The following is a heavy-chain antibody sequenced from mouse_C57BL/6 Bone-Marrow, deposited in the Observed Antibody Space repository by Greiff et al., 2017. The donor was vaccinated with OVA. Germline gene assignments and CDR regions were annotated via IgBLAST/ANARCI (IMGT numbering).Heavy chain of an antibody. CDR2: IDPNSGGT. D-gene: IGHD2-5*01. CDR1: GYTFTSYW. CDR3: ATYSKAWFAY. V-gene: IGHV1-72*01. Sequence: VQLKQPGAELVKPGASVKLSCKASGYTFTSYWMHWVKQRPGRGLEWIGRIDPNSGGTKYNEKFKSKATLTVDKPSSTAYMQLSSLTSEDSAVYYCATYSKAWFAYWGQGTLVTVSA. J-gene: IGHJ3*01.